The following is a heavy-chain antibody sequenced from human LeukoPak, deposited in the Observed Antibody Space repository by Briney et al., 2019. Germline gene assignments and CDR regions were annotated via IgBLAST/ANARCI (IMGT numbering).Heavy chain of an antibody. J-gene: IGHJ3*02. D-gene: IGHD3-16*01. V-gene: IGHV3-53*01. CDR3: ARGPTGGEGLGAFDI. Sequence: GGSLRLSCAASGFTVSSNYMSWVRQAPGKGLEWVSVIYSGGSTYYADSVKGRFTISRDNSKNTLYLQMNSLRAEDTAVYYCARGPTGGEGLGAFDIWGQGTMVTVSS. CDR2: IYSGGST. CDR1: GFTVSSNY.